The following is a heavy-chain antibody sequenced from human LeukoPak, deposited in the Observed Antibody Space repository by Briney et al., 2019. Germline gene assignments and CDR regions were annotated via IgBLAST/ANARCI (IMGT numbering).Heavy chain of an antibody. V-gene: IGHV4-34*01. D-gene: IGHD3-3*01. J-gene: IGHJ5*02. CDR1: GGSFSGYY. CDR3: ASVLRFLEWFGWFDP. Sequence: PSETLSLTCAVYGGSFSGYYWSWIRQPPGKGLEWIGSIYYSGSTYYNPSLKSRVTISVDTSKNQFSLNLTSVTAADTAVYYCASVLRFLEWFGWFDPWGQGTLVTVSS. CDR2: IYYSGST.